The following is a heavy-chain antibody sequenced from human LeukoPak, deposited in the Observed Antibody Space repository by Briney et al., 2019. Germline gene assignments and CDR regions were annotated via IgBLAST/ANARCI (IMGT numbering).Heavy chain of an antibody. D-gene: IGHD2-21*02. Sequence: GGSLRLSCAASGFTFSSYAMSWVRQAPGKGLEWVSAISGSGGSTHYADSVKGRFTISRDNSKNTLYLQMNSLRAEDTAVYYCAKLGGDRDYFDYWGQGTLVTVSS. V-gene: IGHV3-23*01. CDR2: ISGSGGST. CDR3: AKLGGDRDYFDY. CDR1: GFTFSSYA. J-gene: IGHJ4*02.